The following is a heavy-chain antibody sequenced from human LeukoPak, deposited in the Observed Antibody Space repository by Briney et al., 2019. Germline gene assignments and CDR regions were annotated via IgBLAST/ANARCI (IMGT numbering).Heavy chain of an antibody. CDR1: GFTFSSYA. CDR2: ISGSGGST. D-gene: IGHD3-22*01. Sequence: RGSLRLSCAASGFTFSSYAMSWVRQAPGKGLEWVSGISGSGGSTYYADSVKGRFTISRDNSKNTLYLQMNSLRAEDTAVYYCARSGTTYYYDSGSRIWGQGTMVTVSS. J-gene: IGHJ3*02. V-gene: IGHV3-23*01. CDR3: ARSGTTYYYDSGSRI.